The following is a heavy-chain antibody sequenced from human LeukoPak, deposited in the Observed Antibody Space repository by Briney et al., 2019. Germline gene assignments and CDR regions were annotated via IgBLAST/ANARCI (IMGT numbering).Heavy chain of an antibody. CDR2: VYHSGTT. CDR1: GGSISSGDYY. D-gene: IGHD3-10*01. CDR3: AREGWFGEPPSHWFDP. Sequence: PSQTLSLTCTVSGGSISSGDYYWSWIRLPPGKGLEWIGYVYHSGTTYYNPSLRSRVTISVDTSKNQFSLQLNSVTPEDTAVYYCAREGWFGEPPSHWFDPWGQGTLVTVSS. V-gene: IGHV4-30-2*01. J-gene: IGHJ5*02.